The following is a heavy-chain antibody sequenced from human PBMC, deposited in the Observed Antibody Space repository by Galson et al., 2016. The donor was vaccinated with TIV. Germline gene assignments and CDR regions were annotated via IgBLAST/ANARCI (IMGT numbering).Heavy chain of an antibody. D-gene: IGHD1-14*01. J-gene: IGHJ4*02. V-gene: IGHV1-69*01. CDR1: GGTSNSYA. Sequence: QSGAEVKKPGSSVKVSCKASGGTSNSYAFSWVRQAPGQGLEWMGGIIPMFPAKYGQKFQDRVTFTVHESTSTAYMELSSLRSEDTAVYFCACHPYFDLRTNHVDFWGQATLVTVSS. CDR2: IIPMFPA. CDR3: ACHPYFDLRTNHVDF.